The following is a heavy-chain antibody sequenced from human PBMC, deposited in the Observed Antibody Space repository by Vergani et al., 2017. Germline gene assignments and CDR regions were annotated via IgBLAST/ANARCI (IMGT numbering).Heavy chain of an antibody. V-gene: IGHV3-23*01. CDR3: ASQDVKAHDYDNY. Sequence: EVQLLESGGGLVQPGGSLRLSCAASGFPFSSYAMSWVRQAPGQGLEWVSAISGSGGSTYYADSVKGRFTISRDNAKNSLYLQMNSLRAEDTAVYYCASQDVKAHDYDNYWGQGTLVTVSS. D-gene: IGHD4-17*01. CDR2: ISGSGGST. CDR1: GFPFSSYA. J-gene: IGHJ4*02.